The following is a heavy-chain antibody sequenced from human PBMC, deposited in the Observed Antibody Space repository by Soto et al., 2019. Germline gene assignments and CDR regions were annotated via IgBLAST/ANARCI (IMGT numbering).Heavy chain of an antibody. J-gene: IGHJ6*02. CDR3: ARDRDSRSSYYYYGMDV. CDR1: GGSISSYY. CDR2: IYYSGST. V-gene: IGHV4-59*01. D-gene: IGHD6-6*01. Sequence: SETLSLTCTVSGGSISSYYWSWIRQPPGKGLEWIGYIYYSGSTNYNPSLKSRVTISVDTSKNQFSLKLSSVTAADTAVYYCARDRDSRSSYYYYGMDVWGQGTTVTVSS.